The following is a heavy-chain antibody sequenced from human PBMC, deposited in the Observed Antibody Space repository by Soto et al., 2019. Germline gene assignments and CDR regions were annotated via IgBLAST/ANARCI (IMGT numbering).Heavy chain of an antibody. V-gene: IGHV1-18*01. Sequence: ASVKVSCKASGGTFSSYGISWVRQAPGQGLEWMGWISAYNGNSNYAQKLQGRVTMTTDTSTSTAYMELRSLRSYVTAVYYCASGGKSIAARPLDYWGQGTLVTVSS. D-gene: IGHD6-6*01. J-gene: IGHJ4*02. CDR2: ISAYNGNS. CDR1: GGTFSSYG. CDR3: ASGGKSIAARPLDY.